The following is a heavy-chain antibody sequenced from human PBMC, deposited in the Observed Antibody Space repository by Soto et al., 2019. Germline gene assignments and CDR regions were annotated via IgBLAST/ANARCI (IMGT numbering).Heavy chain of an antibody. V-gene: IGHV6-1*01. CDR3: ARVSFDHFVHWFDP. CDR2: TYFRSRWYN. Sequence: SQTLSLTCVISGDSVSSKTAAWNWIRQSPSRGLEWLGRTYFRSRWYNDYAISVKSRITINPDTSKNQFSLLLNPVTPEDTAVYYCARVSFDHFVHWFDPWGQGTLVTVSS. D-gene: IGHD3-9*01. J-gene: IGHJ5*02. CDR1: GDSVSSKTAA.